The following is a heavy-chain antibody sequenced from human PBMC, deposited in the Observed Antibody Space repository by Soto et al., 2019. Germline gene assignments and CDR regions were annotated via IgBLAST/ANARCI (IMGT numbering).Heavy chain of an antibody. V-gene: IGHV3-23*01. CDR2: VSYSGGTT. D-gene: IGHD6-6*01. Sequence: EVQLLESGGGLVQPGGSLRHSYAASGFTFSSYAMSWVRQAPGKGLEWVSAVSYSGGTTYYADSVKGRFTISRDNAKNTLYLQMNSLRDEDTAVYYCVNDRAQLGDYWGQGTLVTVSS. CDR1: GFTFSSYA. CDR3: VNDRAQLGDY. J-gene: IGHJ4*02.